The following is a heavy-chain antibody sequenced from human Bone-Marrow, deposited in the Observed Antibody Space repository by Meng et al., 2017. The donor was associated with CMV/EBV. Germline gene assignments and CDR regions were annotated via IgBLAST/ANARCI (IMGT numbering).Heavy chain of an antibody. CDR1: GFTFSSYS. CDR2: ISSSSSTI. J-gene: IGHJ4*02. D-gene: IGHD6-6*01. Sequence: GESLKISCAASGFTFSSYSMNWVRQAPGKGLEWVSYISSSSSTIYYADSVKGRFTISRDNAKNSLYLQMNSLRAEDTAVYYCAKDGRGSSGAYYFDYWGQGTLVTVSS. V-gene: IGHV3-48*04. CDR3: AKDGRGSSGAYYFDY.